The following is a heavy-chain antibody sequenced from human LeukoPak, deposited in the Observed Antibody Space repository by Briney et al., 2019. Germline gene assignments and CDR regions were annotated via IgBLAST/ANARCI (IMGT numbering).Heavy chain of an antibody. J-gene: IGHJ6*03. CDR1: GGTFSSYA. V-gene: IGHV1-69*05. CDR3: ARTLYSSSSFYYYYYMDV. Sequence: SVKVSCKASGGTFSSYAISWVRQAPGQGLEWMGGIIPIFGTANYAQKFQGRVTITTDESTSTAYMELNSLRSEDTAVYYCARTLYSSSSFYYYYYMDVWGKGTTVTVSS. D-gene: IGHD6-6*01. CDR2: IIPIFGTA.